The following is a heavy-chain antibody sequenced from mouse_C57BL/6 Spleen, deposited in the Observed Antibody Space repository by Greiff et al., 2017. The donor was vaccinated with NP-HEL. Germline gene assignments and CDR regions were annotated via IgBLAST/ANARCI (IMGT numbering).Heavy chain of an antibody. V-gene: IGHV1-81*01. CDR3: ARYDLYYAMDY. CDR2: IYPRSGNT. D-gene: IGHD2-3*01. J-gene: IGHJ4*01. Sequence: QVQLQQSGAELARPGASVKLSCKASGYTFTSYGISWVKQRTGQGLEWIGEIYPRSGNTSYNEKFKGKATLTADQSSSTAYIELRSLTSEDSAVYFCARYDLYYAMDYWGQGTSVTVSS. CDR1: GYTFTSYG.